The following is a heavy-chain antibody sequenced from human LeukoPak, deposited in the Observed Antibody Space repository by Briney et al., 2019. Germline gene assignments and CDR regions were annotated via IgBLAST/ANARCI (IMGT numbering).Heavy chain of an antibody. V-gene: IGHV3-21*01. CDR1: GFTFSSYS. Sequence: GGSLRLSCAASGFTFSSYSMNWVRQAPGKGLEWVSSISSSSSYIYYADSVKGRFTISRDNAKNSLYLQMNSLRAEDTAVYYCARDSGRYDMPPGNMDVWGQGTTVTVSS. CDR3: ARDSGRYDMPPGNMDV. J-gene: IGHJ6*02. D-gene: IGHD3-9*01. CDR2: ISSSSSYI.